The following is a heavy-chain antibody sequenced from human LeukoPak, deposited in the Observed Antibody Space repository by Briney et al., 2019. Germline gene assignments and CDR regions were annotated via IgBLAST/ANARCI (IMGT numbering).Heavy chain of an antibody. D-gene: IGHD3-22*01. CDR1: SGSISSASYY. V-gene: IGHV4-39*01. CDR3: ARGGWDYYDSSGYYYLDY. CDR2: IYYSGST. Sequence: KSSETLSLTCTVSSGSISSASYYWGWIRQPPGKGLEWIGTIYYSGSTYYNPSLRSRVTISVDTSKNQFSLKLTSVTAADTAVYYCARGGWDYYDSSGYYYLDYWGQGTLVTVSS. J-gene: IGHJ4*02.